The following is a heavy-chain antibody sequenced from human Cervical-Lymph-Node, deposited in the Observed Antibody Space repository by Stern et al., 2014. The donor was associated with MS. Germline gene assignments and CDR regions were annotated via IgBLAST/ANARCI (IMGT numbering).Heavy chain of an antibody. J-gene: IGHJ4*02. D-gene: IGHD3-3*01. CDR3: ARVTEFLRFFYPDY. Sequence: MQLVESGPGLVKPSQTLSLTCTVSGGSVSSGSRYWSWIRPHPGKGLEGIGYISYSGNTYSSPSLQSRLTISMDTSKNQFSLKLRSVTAADTAIYYCARVTEFLRFFYPDYWGQGTLVTVSS. CDR1: GGSVSSGSRY. CDR2: ISYSGNT. V-gene: IGHV4-31*03.